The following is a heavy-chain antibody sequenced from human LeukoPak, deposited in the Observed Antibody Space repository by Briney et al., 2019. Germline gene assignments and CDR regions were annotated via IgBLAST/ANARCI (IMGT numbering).Heavy chain of an antibody. CDR3: ARHGRALHYYDSSGYRSSFDY. D-gene: IGHD3-22*01. CDR2: IYYSGST. Sequence: SDTLSLTCTISGGSMSSISYYWGWIRQPPGKGLEWIGSIYYSGSTYYNPSLKSRVTISVDTSENQFSLKLSSVTAADTAVYYCARHGRALHYYDSSGYRSSFDYWGQGTLVTVSS. CDR1: GGSMSSISYY. J-gene: IGHJ4*02. V-gene: IGHV4-39*01.